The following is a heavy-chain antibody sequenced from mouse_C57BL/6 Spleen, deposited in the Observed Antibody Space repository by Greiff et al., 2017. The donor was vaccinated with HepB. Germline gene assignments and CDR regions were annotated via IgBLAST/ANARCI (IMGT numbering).Heavy chain of an antibody. J-gene: IGHJ3*01. D-gene: IGHD1-1*01. Sequence: QVQLKQPGAELVKPGASVKLSCKASGYTFTSYWMQWVKQRPGQGLEWIGEIDPSDSYTNYNQKFKGKATLTVDTSSSTAYMQLSSLTSEDSAVYYCARNYGSSYGFAYWGQGTLVTVSA. CDR3: ARNYGSSYGFAY. CDR2: IDPSDSYT. V-gene: IGHV1-50*01. CDR1: GYTFTSYW.